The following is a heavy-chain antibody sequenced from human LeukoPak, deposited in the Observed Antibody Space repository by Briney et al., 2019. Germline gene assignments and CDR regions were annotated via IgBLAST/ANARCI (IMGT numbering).Heavy chain of an antibody. CDR2: INHSGST. J-gene: IGHJ6*02. V-gene: IGHV4-34*01. Sequence: SETLSLTCAVYGGSFSGYYWSWIRQPPGKELEWIGEINHSGSTNYNPSLKSRVTISVDTSKNQFSLKLSSVTAADTAVYYCARGRIAARPEYYYGMDVWGQGTTVTVSS. CDR3: ARGRIAARPEYYYGMDV. CDR1: GGSFSGYY. D-gene: IGHD6-6*01.